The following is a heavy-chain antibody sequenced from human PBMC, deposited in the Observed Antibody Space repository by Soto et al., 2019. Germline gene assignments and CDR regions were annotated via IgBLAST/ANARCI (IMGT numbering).Heavy chain of an antibody. CDR2: ISYDGSNK. J-gene: IGHJ6*02. CDR3: ARASGRVSCGYSLVYYYYYVRDV. D-gene: IGHD3-22*01. Sequence: GGSLRLSCAASGFTFSSYAMHWVRQAPGKGLEWVAVISYDGSNKYYADSVKGRFTISRDNSKNTLYLQMNSLRAEDPAVYYCARASGRVSCGYSLVYYYYYVRDVWVHGSTDTVS. CDR1: GFTFSSYA. V-gene: IGHV3-30-3*01.